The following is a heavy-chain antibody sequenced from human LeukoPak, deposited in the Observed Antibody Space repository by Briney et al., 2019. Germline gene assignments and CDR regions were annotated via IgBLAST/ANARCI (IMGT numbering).Heavy chain of an antibody. Sequence: SGGSLRLSCAASGFTFSAYVMHWVRQAPGKGLEWVAVISYDGSNKNYADSVKGRFTISRDNSKNTLYLQMNSLRAEDTAVYYCAKDHIAAAGIGANWFDPWGQGTLVTVSS. CDR1: GFTFSAYV. J-gene: IGHJ5*02. V-gene: IGHV3-30*18. CDR3: AKDHIAAAGIGANWFDP. D-gene: IGHD6-13*01. CDR2: ISYDGSNK.